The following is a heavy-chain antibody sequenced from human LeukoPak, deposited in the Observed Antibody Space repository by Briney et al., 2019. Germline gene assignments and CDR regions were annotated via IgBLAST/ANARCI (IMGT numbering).Heavy chain of an antibody. CDR1: GFTFSSYA. D-gene: IGHD3-22*01. CDR3: AKGSNYYDSSGYDLDY. Sequence: GGSLRLSCAASGFTFSSYAMSWVRQAPGKGLEWVSAISGSGGSTYYADSVKGRFTISRDNSKNTLYLQMNSLRAEDTAVYYCAKGSNYYDSSGYDLDYWGQGTLVTVSS. J-gene: IGHJ4*02. CDR2: ISGSGGST. V-gene: IGHV3-23*01.